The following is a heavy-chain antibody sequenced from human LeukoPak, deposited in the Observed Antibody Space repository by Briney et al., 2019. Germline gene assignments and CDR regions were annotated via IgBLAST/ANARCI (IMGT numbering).Heavy chain of an antibody. J-gene: IGHJ3*02. D-gene: IGHD3-16*01. Sequence: PSETLSLTCTVSGGSISSYYWSWLRQPPGKGLEWIGFIYYSGSTHYKSSLKSRVTISVDTSKNQFSLRLSSVTAADTAVYYCARVPRAITYVSDAFDIWGQGTMVTVSS. CDR1: GGSISSYY. CDR2: IYYSGST. CDR3: ARVPRAITYVSDAFDI. V-gene: IGHV4-59*08.